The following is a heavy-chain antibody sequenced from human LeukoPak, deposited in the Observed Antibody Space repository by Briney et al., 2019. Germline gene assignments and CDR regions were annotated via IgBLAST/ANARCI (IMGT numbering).Heavy chain of an antibody. CDR1: GFTFSSYW. V-gene: IGHV3-23*01. CDR2: ISGSGGSI. Sequence: GGSLRLSCAASGFTFSSYWMSWVRQAPGKGLEWVSTISGSGGSIYYADSVKGRFTISRDNSKNTLYLQMNSLRAEDTAVYYCAKSQDSSGYSPFDYWGQGTLVTVSS. CDR3: AKSQDSSGYSPFDY. J-gene: IGHJ4*02. D-gene: IGHD3-22*01.